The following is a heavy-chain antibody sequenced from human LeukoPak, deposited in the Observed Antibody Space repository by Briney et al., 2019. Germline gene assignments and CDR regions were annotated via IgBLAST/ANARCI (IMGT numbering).Heavy chain of an antibody. D-gene: IGHD2-15*01. CDR2: IYYSGST. Sequence: SETLSLTCAVYGGSISSYYWSWIRQPPGKGLEWIGYIYYSGSTNYNPSLKSRVTISVDTSKNQFSLKLSSVTAADTAVYYCARVVVAAYIDYWGQGTLVTVSS. CDR1: GGSISSYY. V-gene: IGHV4-59*01. J-gene: IGHJ4*02. CDR3: ARVVVAAYIDY.